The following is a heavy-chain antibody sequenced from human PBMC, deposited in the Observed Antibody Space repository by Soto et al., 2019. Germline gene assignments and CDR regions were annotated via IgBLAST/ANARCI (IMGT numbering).Heavy chain of an antibody. V-gene: IGHV3-30-3*01. J-gene: IGHJ4*02. Sequence: PGGSLRLSCAASGFTFSSYAMHWVRQAPGKGLEWVAVISYDGSNKYYADSVKGRFTISRDNSKNTLYLQMNSLRAEDTAVYYCAREKRYYDSSGSFDYWGQGTLVTVSS. CDR1: GFTFSSYA. CDR3: AREKRYYDSSGSFDY. CDR2: ISYDGSNK. D-gene: IGHD3-22*01.